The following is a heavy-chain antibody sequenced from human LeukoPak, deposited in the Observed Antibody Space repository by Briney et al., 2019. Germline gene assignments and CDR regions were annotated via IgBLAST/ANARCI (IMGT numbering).Heavy chain of an antibody. V-gene: IGHV3-48*02. Sequence: GGSLRLSCAASGFTFSSYTMNWLRQAPEGGLEWVTYISSGSTTIYYADSVKGRFTISRDNAKNSLFLQMNSLRDEDTAVYYCAANPTVYNYFDPWGQGTLVTVSS. CDR2: ISSGSTTI. J-gene: IGHJ5*02. CDR1: GFTFSSYT. CDR3: AANPTVYNYFDP.